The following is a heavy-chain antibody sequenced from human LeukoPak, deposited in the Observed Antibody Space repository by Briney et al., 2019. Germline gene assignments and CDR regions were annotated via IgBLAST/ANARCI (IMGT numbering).Heavy chain of an antibody. V-gene: IGHV4-59*08. CDR3: ARGGRYRSGGSCYSDY. CDR2: IYYSGST. CDR1: GGSISGYY. J-gene: IGHJ4*02. D-gene: IGHD2-15*01. Sequence: SETLSLTCTVSGGSISGYYWSWIRQPPGKGLEWIGYIYYSGSTNYNPSLKSRVTISVDTPKNQFSLKLSSVTAADTAVYYCARGGRYRSGGSCYSDYWGQGTLVTVSS.